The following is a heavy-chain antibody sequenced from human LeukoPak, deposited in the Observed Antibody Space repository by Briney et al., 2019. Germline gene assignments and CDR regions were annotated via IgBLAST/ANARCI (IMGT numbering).Heavy chain of an antibody. V-gene: IGHV4-31*03. Sequence: SQTLSLTCTVSGGSISSGIYYWSWIRQHPGKGLEWIGYIYYSGSTYYNPSLKSRVTISVDTSKNQFSLRLSSVTAADTAVYYCARGLPRPYAVTLYYFDYWGQGTLVTVSS. J-gene: IGHJ4*02. CDR2: IYYSGST. CDR3: ARGLPRPYAVTLYYFDY. D-gene: IGHD2-8*01. CDR1: GGSISSGIYY.